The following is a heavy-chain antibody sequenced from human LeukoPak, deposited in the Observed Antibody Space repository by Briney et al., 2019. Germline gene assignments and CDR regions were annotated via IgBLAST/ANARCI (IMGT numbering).Heavy chain of an antibody. CDR2: MNPNSGST. CDR1: GYTFTSYD. V-gene: IGHV1-8*01. D-gene: IGHD6-13*01. J-gene: IGHJ6*03. Sequence: ASVKVSCKASGYTFTSYDINWVRQATGQGLEWMGWMNPNSGSTGYAQKFQGRVTMTRNTSISTAYMELSSLRSEDTAVYYCARRIAAAGTLYYYYYMDVWGKGTTVTVSS. CDR3: ARRIAAAGTLYYYYYMDV.